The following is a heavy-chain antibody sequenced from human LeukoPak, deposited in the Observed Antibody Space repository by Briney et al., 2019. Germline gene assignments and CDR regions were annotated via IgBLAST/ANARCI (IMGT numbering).Heavy chain of an antibody. CDR3: ARGRELRAEYFQH. CDR1: GGTFSSYA. CDR2: IIPIFGTA. D-gene: IGHD1-26*01. Sequence: ASVKVSCKASGGTFSSYAISWVRQAPGQGLEWMGGIIPIFGTANYAQKFQGRVTITADKSTSTAYMELSSLRSEDTAVYYCARGRELRAEYFQHWGQGTLVTVSS. V-gene: IGHV1-69*06. J-gene: IGHJ1*01.